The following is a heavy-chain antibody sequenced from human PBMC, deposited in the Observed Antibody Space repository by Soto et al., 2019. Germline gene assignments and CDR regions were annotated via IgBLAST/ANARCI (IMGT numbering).Heavy chain of an antibody. CDR2: IIPIFGTA. J-gene: IGHJ6*02. V-gene: IGHV1-69*01. CDR1: GGPFISYA. CDR3: ASEDIVVVPAPNYYYGMDV. Sequence: SVKGDCKAFGGPFISYAISWVRQAPGQGLEWMGGIIPIFGTANYAQKFQGRVTITADESTSTAYMELSSLRSEDTAVYYCASEDIVVVPAPNYYYGMDVWGQGTTVTVSS. D-gene: IGHD2-2*01.